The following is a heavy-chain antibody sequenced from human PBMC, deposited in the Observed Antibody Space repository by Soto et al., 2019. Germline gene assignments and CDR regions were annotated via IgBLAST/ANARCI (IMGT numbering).Heavy chain of an antibody. CDR3: ARDIRGYSRAFDY. J-gene: IGHJ4*02. V-gene: IGHV4-61*01. CDR1: GGSVSGGSYY. D-gene: IGHD5-18*01. CDR2: IYYSGST. Sequence: ETLSLTCTVSGGSVSGGSYYWTWIRQPPGKGLEWIGDIYYSGSTTYNPSLKSRVTISIDTSKNQFSLKLTSATAADTAVYYCARDIRGYSRAFDYWGQGAMVTVSS.